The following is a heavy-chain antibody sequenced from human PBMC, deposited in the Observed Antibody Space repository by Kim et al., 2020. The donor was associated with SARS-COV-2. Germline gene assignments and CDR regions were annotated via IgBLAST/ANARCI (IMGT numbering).Heavy chain of an antibody. J-gene: IGHJ6*02. CDR1: GYTFTGYY. CDR2: INPNSGGT. D-gene: IGHD5-18*01. V-gene: IGHV1-2*04. CDR3: ARDWATAMGDYYYYGMDV. Sequence: ASVKVSCKASGYTFTGYYMHWVRKAPGQGLEWMGWINPNSGGTNYAQKFQGWVTMTRDTSISTAYMELSRLRSDDTAVYYCARDWATAMGDYYYYGMDVWGQGTTVTVSS.